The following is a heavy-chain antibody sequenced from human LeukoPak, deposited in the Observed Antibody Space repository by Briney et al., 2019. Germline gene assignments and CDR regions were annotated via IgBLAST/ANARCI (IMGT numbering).Heavy chain of an antibody. CDR2: INAGNGNT. J-gene: IGHJ6*04. V-gene: IGHV1-3*01. CDR3: ARFITMVRGAPGYYCYYGMDV. Sequence: ASVKVSCKASGYTFTSYALHWVRQAPGQRLEWMGWINAGNGNTKYSQKFQGRVTITRDTSASTAYMELSSLRSEDTAVYYCARFITMVRGAPGYYCYYGMDVWGKGTTVTVSS. D-gene: IGHD3-10*01. CDR1: GYTFTSYA.